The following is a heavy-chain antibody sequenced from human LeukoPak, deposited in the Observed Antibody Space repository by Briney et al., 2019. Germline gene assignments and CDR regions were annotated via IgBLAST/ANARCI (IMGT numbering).Heavy chain of an antibody. CDR2: INPSGGST. CDR3: ARDHVDQRSFDP. Sequence: ASVKVSCKAFGYIFTSYYMHWVRQAPGQGLEWMGIINPSGGSTSYAQKFQGRVTTTRDTSTSTVYMELSSLRSEDTAVYYCARDHVDQRSFDPWGQGTLVTVSS. CDR1: GYIFTSYY. V-gene: IGHV1-46*01. D-gene: IGHD2-2*01. J-gene: IGHJ5*02.